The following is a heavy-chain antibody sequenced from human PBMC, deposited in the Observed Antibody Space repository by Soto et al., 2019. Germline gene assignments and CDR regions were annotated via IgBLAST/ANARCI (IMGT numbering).Heavy chain of an antibody. D-gene: IGHD6-13*01. J-gene: IGHJ6*02. Sequence: EVQLVESGGGLVQPGGSLRLSCAASGFTFSSYWMHWVRQAPGKGLVWVSRINSDGSSTSYADSVKGRFTISRDNAKNTLYLQMNSLRAEDTAVYYCARVRGYSSSWSTRADYYGMDVWGQGTTVIVSS. CDR2: INSDGSST. CDR3: ARVRGYSSSWSTRADYYGMDV. CDR1: GFTFSSYW. V-gene: IGHV3-74*01.